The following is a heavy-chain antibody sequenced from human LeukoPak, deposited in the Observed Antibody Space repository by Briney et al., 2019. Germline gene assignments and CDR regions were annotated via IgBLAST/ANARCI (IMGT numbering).Heavy chain of an antibody. J-gene: IGHJ4*02. D-gene: IGHD5-18*01. CDR1: GGTFSSYA. CDR3: ASGGYSYGVLGFDY. CDR2: IIPIFGTA. V-gene: IGHV1-69*13. Sequence: ASVKGSCKASGGTFSSYAISWVRQAPGQGLEWMGGIIPIFGTANYAQKFQGRVTITADESTSTAYMEPSSLRSEDTAVYYCASGGYSYGVLGFDYWGQGTLVTVSS.